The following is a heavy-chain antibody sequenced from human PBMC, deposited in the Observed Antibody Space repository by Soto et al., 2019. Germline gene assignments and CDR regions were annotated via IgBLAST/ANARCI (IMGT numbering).Heavy chain of an antibody. D-gene: IGHD6-13*01. V-gene: IGHV3-11*01. J-gene: IGHJ4*02. CDR2: ISSSGSTI. Sequence: GGSLRLSCAASGFSFSDYYMSWIRQAPGKGLEWVSYISSSGSTIYDADSVKGRFTISRDNAKNSLHLQMNSLRAEDTAVYYCARASRIAAAGGFFYWGQGTLVTVSS. CDR1: GFSFSDYY. CDR3: ARASRIAAAGGFFY.